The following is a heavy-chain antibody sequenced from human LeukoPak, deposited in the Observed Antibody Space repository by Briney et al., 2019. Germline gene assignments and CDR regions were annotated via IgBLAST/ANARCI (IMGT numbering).Heavy chain of an antibody. D-gene: IGHD3-22*01. V-gene: IGHV3-23*01. J-gene: IGHJ4*02. CDR2: ISGSGGST. CDR1: GFTFINYA. Sequence: GGSLRLSCAASGFTFINYAMSWVRQAPGKGLEWVSAISGSGGSTYYADSVKGRSTISRDNSKNTLYLQMNSLRAEDTAVYYCAKEGIYYDSSGYYDYWGQGTLVTVSS. CDR3: AKEGIYYDSSGYYDY.